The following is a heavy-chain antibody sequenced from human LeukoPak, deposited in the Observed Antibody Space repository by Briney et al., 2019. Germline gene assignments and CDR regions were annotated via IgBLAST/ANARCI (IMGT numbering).Heavy chain of an antibody. J-gene: IGHJ4*02. CDR2: IYYSGST. Sequence: PSETLSLTCAVYGGSFSDYFWGWIRQPPGKGLEWIGYIYYSGSTNQNPPLKGRVTISVDTSKKQFSLKLRSVTAADTAVYYCAREYCSGGNCYFDFWGQGILVTVSS. V-gene: IGHV4-34*11. D-gene: IGHD2-15*01. CDR3: AREYCSGGNCYFDF. CDR1: GGSFSDYF.